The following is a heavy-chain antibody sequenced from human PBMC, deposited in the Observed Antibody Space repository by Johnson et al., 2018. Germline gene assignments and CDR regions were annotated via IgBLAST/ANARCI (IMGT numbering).Heavy chain of an antibody. V-gene: IGHV3-21*01. CDR2: ISSSSSYI. CDR3: ARRDTMVHYGMDV. CDR1: GFTFSSYS. D-gene: IGHD3-10*01. J-gene: IGHJ6*02. Sequence: EVQLVESGGGLVKPGGSLRLSCAASGFTFSSYSMNWVRQAPGKGLEWVSSISSSSSYIYYADSVKGRFTISRDNAKNSLYLQMNSLRAEDTAVYYCARRDTMVHYGMDVWGQGTTVTVSS.